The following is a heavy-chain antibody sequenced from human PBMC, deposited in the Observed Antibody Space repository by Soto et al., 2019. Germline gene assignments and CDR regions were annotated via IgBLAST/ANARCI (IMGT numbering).Heavy chain of an antibody. D-gene: IGHD3-22*01. CDR1: GNSFTTYY. CDR3: AGLYHYDSSGYYDY. J-gene: IGHJ4*02. V-gene: IGHV1-46*01. Sequence: GASVKVSCKASGNSFTTYYMHWVRQASGQGLEWMGIINPSGGRTTYAQKFQGRVTMTRDTSTSTFHMELSSLTSEDTAVYYCAGLYHYDSSGYYDYWGQGTLVTVSS. CDR2: INPSGGRT.